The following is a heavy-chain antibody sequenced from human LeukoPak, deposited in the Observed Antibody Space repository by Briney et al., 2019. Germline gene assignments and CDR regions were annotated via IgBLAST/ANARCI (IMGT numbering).Heavy chain of an antibody. Sequence: GGSLRLSCEGSGFTFSNYWMGWVRQAPGKGLQWVANIKTDGSEKYYVDSVKGRFTIFRDNAKNSLYLQMNSLRAEDTALYYCAKDIGVTTGYAFDIWGQGTMVTVSS. J-gene: IGHJ3*02. V-gene: IGHV3-7*03. CDR1: GFTFSNYW. CDR3: AKDIGVTTGYAFDI. D-gene: IGHD4-17*01. CDR2: IKTDGSEK.